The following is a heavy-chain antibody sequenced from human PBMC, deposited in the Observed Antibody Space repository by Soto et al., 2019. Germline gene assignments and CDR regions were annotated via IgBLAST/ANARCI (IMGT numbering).Heavy chain of an antibody. CDR1: GFTFSDYY. CDR3: ALEWRQGSYSCLHL. J-gene: IGHJ6*03. Sequence: PGGSQRLSCAASGFTFSDYYLSWIRQAPEKGLEWVSYISSSGSTIYYADSVKGRFTISRDNAKHSLHLQMNSLRAEDTAVYYCALEWRQGSYSCLHLWGKGTPV. V-gene: IGHV3-11*01. CDR2: ISSSGSTI. D-gene: IGHD1-26*01.